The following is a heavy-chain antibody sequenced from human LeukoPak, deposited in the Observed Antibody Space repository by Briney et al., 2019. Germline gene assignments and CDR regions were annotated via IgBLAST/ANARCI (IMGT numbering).Heavy chain of an antibody. CDR3: AEDRRVGARLPSFFDY. V-gene: IGHV3-23*01. CDR1: GFTFSSYA. CDR2: ISGSGGST. J-gene: IGHJ4*02. D-gene: IGHD1-26*01. Sequence: GGSLRLSCAASGFTFSSYAMSWVRQAPGKGLEWVSAISGSGGSTYYADSVKGRFTISRDNSKNTLYLQMNSLRAEDTAVYYCAEDRRVGARLPSFFDYWGQGTLVTVSS.